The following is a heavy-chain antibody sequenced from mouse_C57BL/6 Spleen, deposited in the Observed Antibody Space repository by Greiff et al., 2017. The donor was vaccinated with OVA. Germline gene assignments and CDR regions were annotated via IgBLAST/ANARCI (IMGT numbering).Heavy chain of an antibody. V-gene: IGHV1-15*01. Sequence: LVESGAELVRPGASVTLSCKASGYTFTDYEMHWVKQTPVHGLEWIGAIDPESGGTAYNQKFKGKAILTTDKSSSTAYMELRSLTSEDSAVYYCTRLPWFAYWGQGTLVTVSA. CDR1: GYTFTDYE. CDR3: TRLPWFAY. CDR2: IDPESGGT. J-gene: IGHJ3*01.